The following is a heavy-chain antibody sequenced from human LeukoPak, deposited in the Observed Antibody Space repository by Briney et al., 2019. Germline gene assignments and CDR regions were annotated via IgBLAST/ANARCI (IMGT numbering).Heavy chain of an antibody. Sequence: SEALSLTCSVSGDSISGAAYYWSWIRQHPGKGLEWIGYSDYSGGTYYNPSLKSRVTISVDTPKNQFSLELRSVTAADTAVYFCARDGYYGSGKFDPWGQGTLVTVSS. J-gene: IGHJ5*02. CDR2: SDYSGGT. CDR1: GDSISGAAYY. CDR3: ARDGYYGSGKFDP. D-gene: IGHD3-10*01. V-gene: IGHV4-31*03.